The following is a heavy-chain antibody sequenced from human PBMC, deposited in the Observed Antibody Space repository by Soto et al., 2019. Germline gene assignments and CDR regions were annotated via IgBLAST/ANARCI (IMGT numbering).Heavy chain of an antibody. V-gene: IGHV4-31*03. Sequence: QVQLQESGPGLVKPSQTLSLTCTVSGGSISSGGYYWSWIRQHPGKGLEWIGYIYYTGSTYYSPSLKGRVTTSPDTSKNQFALKMNSGTAADRAVYYCSRGYDAFDIWGQGTMVTVSS. CDR2: IYYTGST. D-gene: IGHD6-25*01. CDR1: GGSISSGGYY. J-gene: IGHJ3*02. CDR3: SRGYDAFDI.